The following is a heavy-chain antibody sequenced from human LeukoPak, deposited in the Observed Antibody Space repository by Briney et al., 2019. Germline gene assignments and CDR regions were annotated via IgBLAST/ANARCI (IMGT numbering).Heavy chain of an antibody. D-gene: IGHD3-16*02. CDR3: STVTRSVTIRGVIAGEYYYGMDA. CDR2: IKSKTDGGAI. J-gene: IGHJ6*02. V-gene: IGHV3-15*01. Sequence: GGSLRLSCAASEFSFNNAWMSWVRQAPGKGLEWVGRIKSKTDGGAIDYAAPVKGRFIISRDDSKKTLYLQMNSLKSEDTAVYYCSTVTRSVTIRGVIAGEYYYGMDAWGQGTTVIVSS. CDR1: EFSFNNAW.